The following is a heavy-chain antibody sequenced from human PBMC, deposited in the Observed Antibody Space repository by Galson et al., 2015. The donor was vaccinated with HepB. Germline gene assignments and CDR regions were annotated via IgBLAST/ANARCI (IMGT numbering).Heavy chain of an antibody. CDR3: ARDYGGNSVGIGNWFDP. V-gene: IGHV2-70*04. CDR2: IDWDDDK. D-gene: IGHD4-23*01. J-gene: IGHJ5*02. CDR1: GFSLSTSGMR. Sequence: PALVKPTQTLTLTCTFSGFSLSTSGMRVSWIRQPPGKALEWLARIDWDDDKFYSTSLKTRLTISKDTSKNQVVLTVTNMDPVDAATYYCARDYGGNSVGIGNWFDPWGQGTLVTVSS.